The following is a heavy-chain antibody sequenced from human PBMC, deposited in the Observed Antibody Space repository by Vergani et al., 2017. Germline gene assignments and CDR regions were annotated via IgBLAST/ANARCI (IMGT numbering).Heavy chain of an antibody. CDR2: IIPIFGTA. CDR3: ARAQGYCSSTSCYTRRFDP. D-gene: IGHD2-2*02. V-gene: IGHV1-69*01. Sequence: QVQLVQSGAEVKKPGSSVKVSCKASGGTFSSYAISWVRQAPGQGLEWMGGIIPIFGTANYAQKFQGRVTITADESTSTAYMELSSLRSEDTAVYYCARAQGYCSSTSCYTRRFDPWGQGTLVTVSS. J-gene: IGHJ5*02. CDR1: GGTFSSYA.